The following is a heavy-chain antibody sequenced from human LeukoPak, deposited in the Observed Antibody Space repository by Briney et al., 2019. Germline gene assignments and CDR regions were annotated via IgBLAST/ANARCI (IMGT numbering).Heavy chain of an antibody. CDR1: GGSFSGYY. Sequence: SETLSLTCAVYGGSFSGYYWNWIRQPPGKGLEWIGEINHSGSTNYNPSLKSRVTVSLDTSKNQFSLKLSSVTAADTAVYYCARVRRGVYNVDVWGKGSTVTVSS. CDR2: INHSGST. CDR3: ARVRRGVYNVDV. V-gene: IGHV4-34*01. J-gene: IGHJ6*03. D-gene: IGHD2-8*01.